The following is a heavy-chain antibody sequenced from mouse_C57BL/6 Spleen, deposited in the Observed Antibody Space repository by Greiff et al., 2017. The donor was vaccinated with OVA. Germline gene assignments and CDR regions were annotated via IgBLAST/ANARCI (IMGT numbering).Heavy chain of an antibody. CDR3: ARDYYGSSPAWFAY. CDR1: GFTFSSYA. Sequence: EVKVEESGGGLVKPGGSLKLSCAASGFTFSSYAMSWVRQTPEKRLEWVATISDGGSYTYYPDNVKGRFTISRDNAKNNLYLQMSHLKSEDTAMYYCARDYYGSSPAWFAYWGQGTLVTVSA. D-gene: IGHD1-1*01. J-gene: IGHJ3*01. CDR2: ISDGGSYT. V-gene: IGHV5-4*03.